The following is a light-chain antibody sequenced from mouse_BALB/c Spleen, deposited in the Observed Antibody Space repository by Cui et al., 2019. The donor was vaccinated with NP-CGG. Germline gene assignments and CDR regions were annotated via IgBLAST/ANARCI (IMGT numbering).Light chain of an antibody. CDR3: ALWYNNHWV. CDR1: TGTVTTSNY. J-gene: IGLJ1*01. Sequence: QAVVPPEPALTTSPGEIVTLTCRSSTGTVTTSNYANWVQERPDHLFTGLIGGTNNRAPGVTDRFSGSLIGDKAALTITGAQTEDEAKYFCALWYNNHWVFGGGTKLTVL. CDR2: GTN. V-gene: IGLV1*01.